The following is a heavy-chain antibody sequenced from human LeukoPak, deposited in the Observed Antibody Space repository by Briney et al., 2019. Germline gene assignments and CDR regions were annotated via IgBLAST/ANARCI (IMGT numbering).Heavy chain of an antibody. D-gene: IGHD2-15*01. CDR3: ARAPGYCSGGSCYSGWFDP. J-gene: IGHJ5*02. Sequence: SETLSLTCAVYGGSFSGYYWSWIRQPPGKGLEWIGEINHSGSTNYNPSLKSRVTISVDTSKNQFSLKLSSVTAADTAVYYCARAPGYCSGGSCYSGWFDPWGQGTLVTVSP. CDR1: GGSFSGYY. V-gene: IGHV4-34*01. CDR2: INHSGST.